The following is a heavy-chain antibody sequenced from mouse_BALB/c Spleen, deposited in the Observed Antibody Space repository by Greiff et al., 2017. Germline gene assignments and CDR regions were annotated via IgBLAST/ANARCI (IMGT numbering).Heavy chain of an antibody. V-gene: IGHV10-3*03. CDR3: VRETWGSYAMDY. CDR1: GFTFNTYA. CDR2: IRSKSNNYAT. J-gene: IGHJ4*01. Sequence: EVQVVESGGGLVQPKGSLKLSCAASGFTFNTYAMHWVCQAPGKGLEWVARIRSKSNNYATYYADSVKDRFTISRDDSQSMLYLQMNNLKTEDTAMYYCVRETWGSYAMDYWGQGTSVAVSS.